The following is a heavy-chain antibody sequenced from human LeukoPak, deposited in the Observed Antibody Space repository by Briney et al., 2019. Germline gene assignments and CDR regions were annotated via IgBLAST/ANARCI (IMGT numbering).Heavy chain of an antibody. J-gene: IGHJ4*02. D-gene: IGHD2-2*01. CDR2: ISGSGGNT. CDR1: GFTFSNYA. V-gene: IGHV3-23*01. Sequence: GGSLRLSCAASGFTFSNYAMSWVRQAPGKGLEWVSAISGSGGNTYYADSVEGRFTISRDNSKNTLFLQMNSLRAEDTAEYYCAKEAQGCSITSCYFDSWGQGTLVTVSS. CDR3: AKEAQGCSITSCYFDS.